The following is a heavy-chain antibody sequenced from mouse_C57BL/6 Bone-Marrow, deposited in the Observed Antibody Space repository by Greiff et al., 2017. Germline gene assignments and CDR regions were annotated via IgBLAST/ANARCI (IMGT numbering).Heavy chain of an antibody. CDR3: AVYYSNYWYFDV. V-gene: IGHV1-63*01. CDR2: IYPGGGYT. J-gene: IGHJ1*03. Sequence: VQLQQSGAELVRPGTSVKMSCTASGYTFTNYWIGWAKQRPGHGLEWIGDIYPGGGYTNYNEKFKGKATLTADKSSSTAYMQFSSLTSEDSAIYYCAVYYSNYWYFDVWGTGTTVTVSS. D-gene: IGHD2-5*01. CDR1: GYTFTNYW.